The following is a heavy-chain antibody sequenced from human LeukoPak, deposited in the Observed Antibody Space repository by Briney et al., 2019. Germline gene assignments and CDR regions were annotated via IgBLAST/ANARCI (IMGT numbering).Heavy chain of an antibody. V-gene: IGHV3-7*01. CDR2: INQDGGDK. D-gene: IGHD3-3*01. CDR1: GLTFSSYW. J-gene: IGHJ3*02. Sequence: GGSLRLSCAASGLTFSSYWMSWVRQAPGQGLEWVANINQDGGDKYYVDSVKGRFTISRDNAKNSLYLQMNSLRAEDTAVYYCARDMSSGFLEWLYPPNSFDIWGQGATVTVSS. CDR3: ARDMSSGFLEWLYPPNSFDI.